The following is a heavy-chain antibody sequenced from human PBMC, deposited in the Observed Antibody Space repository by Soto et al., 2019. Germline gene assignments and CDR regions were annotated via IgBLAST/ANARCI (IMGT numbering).Heavy chain of an antibody. CDR3: ASSTLLCSSTSCIQVHNYYYGMDV. D-gene: IGHD2-2*01. CDR1: GGTFSSYA. CDR2: IIPIFGTA. J-gene: IGHJ6*02. Sequence: QVQLVQSGAEVKKPGSSVKVSCKASGGTFSSYAISWVRQAPGQGLEWMGGIIPIFGTANYAQKFQGRVTITADKSTSTAYMELSSLRSEDTAVYYCASSTLLCSSTSCIQVHNYYYGMDVWGQGTTVTVSS. V-gene: IGHV1-69*06.